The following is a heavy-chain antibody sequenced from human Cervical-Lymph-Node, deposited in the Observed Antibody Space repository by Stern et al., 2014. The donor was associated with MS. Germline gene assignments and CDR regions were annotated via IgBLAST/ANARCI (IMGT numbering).Heavy chain of an antibody. Sequence: VQLVESGGGVVQPGRSLRLSCAASGFTFSAYGMHWVRQAPGQGLEWVAVISADGTLKFYGASVKGRFTISRDNSKNALFLQMNSLRAEDTAVYYCAKGDNWRRLNPWGQGTLVTVSS. CDR3: AKGDNWRRLNP. V-gene: IGHV3-30*18. CDR1: GFTFSAYG. D-gene: IGHD1-20*01. CDR2: ISADGTLK. J-gene: IGHJ5*02.